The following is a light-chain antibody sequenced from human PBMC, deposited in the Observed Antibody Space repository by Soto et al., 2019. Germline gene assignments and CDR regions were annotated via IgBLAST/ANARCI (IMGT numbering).Light chain of an antibody. CDR1: QSISSW. J-gene: IGKJ1*01. CDR2: TAS. V-gene: IGKV1-5*03. CDR3: QQDNSYSWT. Sequence: DIQMTQSPSTLSASVGDRVTITCRASQSISSWLAWYQQKPGKAPKLLIYTASSLESGVPSRFSGSGSGTEFTLTISSPQPDDFATYEDQQDNSYSWTFGQGTKVDIK.